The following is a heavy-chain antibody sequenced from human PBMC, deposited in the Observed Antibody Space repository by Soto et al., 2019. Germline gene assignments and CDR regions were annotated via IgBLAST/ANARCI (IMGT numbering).Heavy chain of an antibody. V-gene: IGHV4-39*01. D-gene: IGHD6-19*01. CDR1: GGSITRNNHF. CDR3: ARLGSSGWYQGSDFDY. CDR2: IQYGGTT. Sequence: QLQLQESGPGLVKASETLSLTCTVSGGSITRNNHFWGWIRQSPGKGLEWIGSIQYGGTTNYNPSLKSRVIMSAETSKNQFSPMMNSVTAADTAVYYCARLGSSGWYQGSDFDYWGQGTLVTVSS. J-gene: IGHJ4*02.